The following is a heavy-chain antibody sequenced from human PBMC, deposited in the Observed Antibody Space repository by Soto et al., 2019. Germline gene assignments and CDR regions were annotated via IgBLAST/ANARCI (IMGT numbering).Heavy chain of an antibody. D-gene: IGHD5-12*01. CDR3: AKGSRGYTGYVFDY. V-gene: IGHV3-23*01. J-gene: IGHJ4*02. Sequence: GGSLRLSCATSGFSFGGYAMSWVRQSPGKGLDWVSSISGSGATTYYTNSVKGRFTISRDNSKNTVYLQMNSLRAEDTAVYYCAKGSRGYTGYVFDYWGQGALVTVSS. CDR2: ISGSGATT. CDR1: GFSFGGYA.